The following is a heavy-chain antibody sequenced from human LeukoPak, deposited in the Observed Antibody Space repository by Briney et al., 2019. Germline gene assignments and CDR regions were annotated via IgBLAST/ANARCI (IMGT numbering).Heavy chain of an antibody. D-gene: IGHD3-10*01. V-gene: IGHV1-18*01. J-gene: IGHJ6*02. Sequence: ASVKVSCKASGYTFTSYGISWVRQAPGQGREWMGWISAYNGNTNYAQKLQGRVTMTTDTSTSTAYMELRSLRSDDTAVYYCATTARFGESYYYYYGMDVWGQGTTVTVSS. CDR1: GYTFTSYG. CDR2: ISAYNGNT. CDR3: ATTARFGESYYYYYGMDV.